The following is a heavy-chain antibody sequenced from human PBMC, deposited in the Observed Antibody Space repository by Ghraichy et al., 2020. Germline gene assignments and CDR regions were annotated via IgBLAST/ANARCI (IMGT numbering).Heavy chain of an antibody. J-gene: IGHJ5*02. Sequence: SETLSLTCAVYGGSFSGYYWSWIRQPPGKGLEWIGEINHSGSTNYNPSLKSRVTISVDTSKNQFSLKLSSVTAADTAVYYCARVYWNYVYPLQGWFDPWGQGTLVTVSS. CDR1: GGSFSGYY. D-gene: IGHD1-7*01. V-gene: IGHV4-34*01. CDR3: ARVYWNYVYPLQGWFDP. CDR2: INHSGST.